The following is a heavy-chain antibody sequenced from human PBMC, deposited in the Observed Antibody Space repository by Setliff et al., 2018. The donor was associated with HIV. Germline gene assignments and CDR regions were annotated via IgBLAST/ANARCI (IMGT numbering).Heavy chain of an antibody. D-gene: IGHD6-13*01. CDR1: GGSISSSHY. Sequence: PSETLSLTCAVSGGSISSSHYWSWIRQPPGKGLEWIGYIYYSGSTNYNPSLKSRVTISVDTSKNQFSLSLSSVTAADTAVYFCSRLTRTSSTSYKGRFDPWGLGTLVTVSS. V-gene: IGHV4-59*08. CDR3: SRLTRTSSTSYKGRFDP. CDR2: IYYSGST. J-gene: IGHJ5*02.